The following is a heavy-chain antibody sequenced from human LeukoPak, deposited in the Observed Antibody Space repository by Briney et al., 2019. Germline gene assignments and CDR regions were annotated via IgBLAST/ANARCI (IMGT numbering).Heavy chain of an antibody. CDR2: ISSSSSYI. J-gene: IGHJ5*02. CDR3: ATDTRYCSGGSCYSSFFFDP. CDR1: GFTFSSYS. Sequence: NPGGSLRLSCAASGFTFSSYSMNWVRQAPGKGLEWVSSISSSSSYIYYADPVKGRFTISRDNAKNSLYLQMNSLRPEDTAVYYCATDTRYCSGGSCYSSFFFDPWGQGTLVTVSS. V-gene: IGHV3-21*01. D-gene: IGHD2-15*01.